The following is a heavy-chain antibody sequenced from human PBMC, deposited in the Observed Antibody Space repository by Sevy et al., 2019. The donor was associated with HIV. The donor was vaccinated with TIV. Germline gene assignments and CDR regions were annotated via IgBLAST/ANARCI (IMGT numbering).Heavy chain of an antibody. CDR3: ARHHASYGVTGYYYYSGLDV. V-gene: IGHV5-51*01. Sequence: GESLKISCKGSEYSFGTYWIGWVRQMPGKGLEWMGIIYPDDSDTRYSPSFQGQVTISADKSINTAYLQWNSLRALDSAMYYCARHHASYGVTGYYYYSGLDVWGQGTTVTVSS. CDR2: IYPDDSDT. J-gene: IGHJ6*02. D-gene: IGHD4-17*01. CDR1: EYSFGTYW.